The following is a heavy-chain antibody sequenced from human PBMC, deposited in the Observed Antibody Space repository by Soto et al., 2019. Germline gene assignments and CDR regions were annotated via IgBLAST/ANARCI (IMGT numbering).Heavy chain of an antibody. CDR3: TRVSDY. CDR1: GGSFSGYY. CDR2: INPSGST. V-gene: IGHV4-34*01. Sequence: SETLSLTCAVYGGSFSGYYWGWVRQPPGKGLEWIGEINPSGSTNYNPSLKSRVTISVDTSRNHFSLKLSSMTAADTAVYYCTRVSDYWGQGTLVTVSS. J-gene: IGHJ4*02.